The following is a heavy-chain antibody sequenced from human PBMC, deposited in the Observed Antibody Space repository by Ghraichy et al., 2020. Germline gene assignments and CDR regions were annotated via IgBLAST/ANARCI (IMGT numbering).Heavy chain of an antibody. D-gene: IGHD5-18*01. CDR1: GFTFSSYS. J-gene: IGHJ4*02. V-gene: IGHV3-21*01. Sequence: GGSLRLSCATSGFTFSSYSMNWVRQAPGKGLEWVSSISSSSSYIYYADSVKGRFTISRDNAKNSLYLQMNSLRAEDTAVYYCARDSNLQSVRGYSYGLYSWGQGTLVTVSS. CDR3: ARDSNLQSVRGYSYGLYS. CDR2: ISSSSSYI.